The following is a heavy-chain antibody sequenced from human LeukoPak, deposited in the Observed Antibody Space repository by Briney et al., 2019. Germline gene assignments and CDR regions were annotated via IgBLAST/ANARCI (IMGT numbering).Heavy chain of an antibody. CDR3: AKRLPYCFDY. J-gene: IGHJ4*02. V-gene: IGHV3-30*18. CDR1: GFTFSSYG. CDR2: ISYDGSNK. Sequence: GRSLRLSCAASGFTFSSYGMHWVRQAPGKGLEWVAVISYDGSNKYYADSVKGRFTISRDNSKNTLFLQMDSLRAEDTAVYYCAKRLPYCFDYWGQGTLVTVSS.